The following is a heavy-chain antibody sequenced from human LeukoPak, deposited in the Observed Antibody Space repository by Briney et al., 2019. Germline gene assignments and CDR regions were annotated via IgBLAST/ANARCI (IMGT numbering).Heavy chain of an antibody. Sequence: PSETLSLTCSVSGDSITTSRFYWGWIRQAPGKGLGWVGSIYYTGSTYYTPSLKGRVTISMDTTKNQFSLKLPSVTAADTAVYYCTSDGSDYFDSWGQGTLVTVAS. CDR2: IYYTGST. J-gene: IGHJ4*02. CDR3: TSDGSDYFDS. CDR1: GDSITTSRFY. V-gene: IGHV4-39*07. D-gene: IGHD5-12*01.